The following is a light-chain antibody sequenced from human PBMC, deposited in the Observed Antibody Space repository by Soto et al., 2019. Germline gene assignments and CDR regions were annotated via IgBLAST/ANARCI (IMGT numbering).Light chain of an antibody. V-gene: IGKV3-15*01. J-gene: IGKJ1*01. Sequence: EIVMTQSPATLSVSPGERATLSCRASQSVGSNLVWYQQKPGQAPRLLIYGASTRATGIPARFSGSGSGTEFTLTISSLQSEDFAVYYCQQYNNWPPWTFGQGTKVDIK. CDR3: QQYNNWPPWT. CDR2: GAS. CDR1: QSVGSN.